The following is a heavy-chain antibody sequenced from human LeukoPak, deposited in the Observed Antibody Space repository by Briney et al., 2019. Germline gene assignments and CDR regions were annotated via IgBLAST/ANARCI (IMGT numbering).Heavy chain of an antibody. J-gene: IGHJ4*02. V-gene: IGHV4-30-2*01. Sequence: SETLSLTCAVSGGSISSGGYSWSWIRQPPGKGLEWIGEINHSRSTNYNPSLKSRVTISVDTSKNQFSLKLSSVTAADTAVYYCVTYYFDSSGPKKNYWGQGTLVTVSS. CDR1: GGSISSGGYS. CDR2: INHSRST. D-gene: IGHD3-22*01. CDR3: VTYYFDSSGPKKNY.